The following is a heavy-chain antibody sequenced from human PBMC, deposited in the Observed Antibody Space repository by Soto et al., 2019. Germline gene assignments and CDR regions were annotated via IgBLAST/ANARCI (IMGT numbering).Heavy chain of an antibody. CDR2: IKGSGSAI. J-gene: IGHJ4*02. Sequence: PGGSLRLSCAASRFTFSVYWMNWVRQAPGKGLEWVSDIKGSGSAIYYADSVKGRFTISRDNAKNSLYLQMNSLRAEDTAMYYCARRFDYWGQGTLVTVSS. V-gene: IGHV3-48*01. CDR3: ARRFDY. CDR1: RFTFSVYW.